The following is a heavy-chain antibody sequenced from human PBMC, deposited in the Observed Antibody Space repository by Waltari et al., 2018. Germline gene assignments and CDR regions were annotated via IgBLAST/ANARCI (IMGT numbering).Heavy chain of an antibody. CDR3: ARRGTYYFDY. Sequence: QLQLQESGPGLVKPSETLSLTCTVSGGSITTASYYWAWIRQSPGKGLEWIGYLYYDGSTYYSPSLKSRVTLSIDTSQNQFSLDLYSATASDTAVYYCARRGTYYFDYWGQGTLVTVSS. V-gene: IGHV4-39*01. CDR1: GGSITTASYY. D-gene: IGHD1-26*01. CDR2: LYYDGST. J-gene: IGHJ4*02.